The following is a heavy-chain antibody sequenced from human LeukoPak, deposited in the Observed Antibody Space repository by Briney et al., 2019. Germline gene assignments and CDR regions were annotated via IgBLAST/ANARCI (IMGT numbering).Heavy chain of an antibody. CDR1: GYTFTGYY. CDR2: INPHSGGT. V-gene: IGHV1-2*02. Sequence: ASVTVSCTASGYTFTGYYIHWVRQAPGQGLEWMGWINPHSGGTNYAQKFQGRVTMTRDTSISTVYMELSRLRSDDTAVYYCARDWPARGYSYDYYFDYWGQGTLVTVSS. J-gene: IGHJ4*02. CDR3: ARDWPARGYSYDYYFDY. D-gene: IGHD5-18*01.